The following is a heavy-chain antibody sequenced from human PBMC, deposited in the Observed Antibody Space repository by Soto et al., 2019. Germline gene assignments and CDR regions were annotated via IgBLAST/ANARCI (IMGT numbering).Heavy chain of an antibody. D-gene: IGHD3-3*01. Sequence: QVQLVQSGAEVKKPGSSVKVSCKASGVTFSSYAISWVRQAPGQGLEWMGGIIPIFGTANYAQKFQGRVTITAEESTSTAYMELSSLRSEDTAVYYCARSGSGRYYYYYGMDVWGQGTTVPVSS. CDR1: GVTFSSYA. V-gene: IGHV1-69*12. J-gene: IGHJ6*02. CDR2: IIPIFGTA. CDR3: ARSGSGRYYYYYGMDV.